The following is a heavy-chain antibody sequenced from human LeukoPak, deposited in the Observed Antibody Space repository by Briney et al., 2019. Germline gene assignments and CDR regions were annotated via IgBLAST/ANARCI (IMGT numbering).Heavy chain of an antibody. J-gene: IGHJ3*02. Sequence: ASVKVSCKASGYTFTSYDINWVRQATGQGLEWMGWMNPNNGNTGYAQKFQGRVTITRNTSISTAYMELSSLRSEDTAVYYCARGDSGYDSDAFDIWGQGTMVTVSS. D-gene: IGHD5-12*01. V-gene: IGHV1-8*03. CDR2: MNPNNGNT. CDR1: GYTFTSYD. CDR3: ARGDSGYDSDAFDI.